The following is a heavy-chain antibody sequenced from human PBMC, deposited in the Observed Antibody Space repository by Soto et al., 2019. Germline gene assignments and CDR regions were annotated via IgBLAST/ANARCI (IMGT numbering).Heavy chain of an antibody. Sequence: AGGSLRLSCAASGFTFSDYYMSWIRQAPGKGLEWVSYISSSSSYTNYADSVKGRFTISRDNAKNSLYLQMNSLRAEDTAVYFCASLRGYSYAALGYWGQGTLVTVSS. J-gene: IGHJ4*02. CDR3: ASLRGYSYAALGY. CDR1: GFTFSDYY. V-gene: IGHV3-11*06. D-gene: IGHD5-18*01. CDR2: ISSSSSYT.